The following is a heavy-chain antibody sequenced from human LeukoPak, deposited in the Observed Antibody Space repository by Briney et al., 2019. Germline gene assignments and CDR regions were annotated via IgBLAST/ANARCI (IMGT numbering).Heavy chain of an antibody. CDR2: IYPGDSDT. CDR3: ARWGSSSLYYYYMDV. J-gene: IGHJ6*03. CDR1: GYSFTSYW. V-gene: IGHV5-51*01. D-gene: IGHD6-6*01. Sequence: GESLKISCKGSGYSFTSYWIGWVRQMPGKGLEWMGIIYPGDSDTRYSPSFQGQVTISADKSINTAYLQWSSLRASDTAIYYCARWGSSSLYYYYMDVWGKGTTVTVSS.